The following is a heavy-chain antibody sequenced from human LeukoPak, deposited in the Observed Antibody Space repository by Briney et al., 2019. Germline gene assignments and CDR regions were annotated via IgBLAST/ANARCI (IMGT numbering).Heavy chain of an antibody. V-gene: IGHV4-59*13. CDR2: IYYSGST. D-gene: IGHD3-3*01. CDR1: GGSISSYY. Sequence: SETLSLTCTVSGGSISSYYWSWIRQPPGKGLEWIGYIYYSGSTNYNPSLKSRVTISVDTSKSQFSLKLSSVTAADTAVYYCARGDFWSGYPGGFYYYYGMDVWGQGTTVTVSS. J-gene: IGHJ6*02. CDR3: ARGDFWSGYPGGFYYYYGMDV.